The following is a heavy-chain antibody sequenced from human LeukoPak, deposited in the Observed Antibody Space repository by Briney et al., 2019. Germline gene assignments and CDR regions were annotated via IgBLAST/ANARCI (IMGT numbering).Heavy chain of an antibody. Sequence: GDSLKISCKASGYRFTSYWIGWVRQMPGKGLGWMGVIHPGEYERRYSPSFEGQVTISADKSISTAYMQWSSLKASDTAMYYCARRTDSGWKWFDPWGQGTLVTVSS. CDR2: IHPGEYER. J-gene: IGHJ5*02. CDR3: ARRTDSGWKWFDP. V-gene: IGHV5-51*01. CDR1: GYRFTSYW. D-gene: IGHD6-25*01.